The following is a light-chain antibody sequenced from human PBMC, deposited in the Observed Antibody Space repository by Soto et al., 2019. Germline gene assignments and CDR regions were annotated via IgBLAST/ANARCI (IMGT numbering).Light chain of an antibody. Sequence: DLQMTQSPSSLSASVGDRVTITCQASQDISNYLNWYQQKPGQAPKLLIYDASKLETAVPSRFSESGSGAEYTFTISSPHREDIATYYCQQYDKLPYTFGPGTKVDIQ. CDR2: DAS. CDR1: QDISNY. J-gene: IGKJ3*01. V-gene: IGKV1-33*01. CDR3: QQYDKLPYT.